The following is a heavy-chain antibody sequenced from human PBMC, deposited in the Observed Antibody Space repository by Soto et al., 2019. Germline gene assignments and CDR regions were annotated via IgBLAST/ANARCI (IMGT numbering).Heavy chain of an antibody. CDR3: ARVGGSYYPYYYYGMDV. CDR2: INHSGST. J-gene: IGHJ6*02. D-gene: IGHD1-26*01. V-gene: IGHV4-34*01. Sequence: SETLSLTCAVYGGSFSGYYWSWIRQPPGKGLEWIGEINHSGSTNYNPSLKSRVTISVDTSKNQFSLKLSSVTAADTAVYYCARVGGSYYPYYYYGMDVWGQGTTVTVSS. CDR1: GGSFSGYY.